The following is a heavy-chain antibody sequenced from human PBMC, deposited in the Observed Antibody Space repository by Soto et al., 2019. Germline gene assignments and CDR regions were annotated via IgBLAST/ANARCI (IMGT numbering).Heavy chain of an antibody. CDR3: ARDVEGYYYYGMDV. Sequence: GGSLRLSCAASGFTVSSNYMSWVRQAPGKGLEWVSVIYSGGSTYYADSVKGRFTISRDNSKNTLYLQMNSLRAEDTSLYSCARDVEGYYYYGMDVWGQGTTVTVSS. V-gene: IGHV3-66*01. CDR1: GFTVSSNY. J-gene: IGHJ6*02. CDR2: IYSGGST.